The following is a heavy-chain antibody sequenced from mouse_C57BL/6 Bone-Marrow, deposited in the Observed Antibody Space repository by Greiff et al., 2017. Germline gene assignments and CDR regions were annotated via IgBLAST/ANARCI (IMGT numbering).Heavy chain of an antibody. D-gene: IGHD1-1*01. J-gene: IGHJ4*01. CDR1: GYTFTSYW. Sequence: QVQLQQPGAELVKPGASVKMSCKASGYTFTSYWITWVKQRPGQGLEWIGDIYPGSGSTNYNEKFKSKATLTVDTSSSTAYMQLSSLTSEDSAVYYCARATIHYYGSTYYAMDYWGQGTSVTVSS. V-gene: IGHV1-55*01. CDR3: ARATIHYYGSTYYAMDY. CDR2: IYPGSGST.